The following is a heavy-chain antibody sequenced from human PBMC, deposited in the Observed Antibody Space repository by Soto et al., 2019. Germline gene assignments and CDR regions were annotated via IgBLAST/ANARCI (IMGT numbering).Heavy chain of an antibody. Sequence: QVQLQESGPGLVKPSETLSLTCTVSGGSISGGVHSWSWIRQPPGKGLEWIGHIFDSGSTYYNPSLKSRLTISVDTSKNQFSLRLSSVTAADTAVYYCAREIMPLTNDWYFDLWGRCTLVTVYS. CDR1: GGSISGGVHS. V-gene: IGHV4-30-4*01. D-gene: IGHD2-8*01. CDR3: AREIMPLTNDWYFDL. CDR2: IFDSGST. J-gene: IGHJ2*01.